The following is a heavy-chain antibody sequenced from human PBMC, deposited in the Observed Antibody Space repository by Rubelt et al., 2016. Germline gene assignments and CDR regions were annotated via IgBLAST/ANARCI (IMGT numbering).Heavy chain of an antibody. Sequence: QAPGKGLEWVSYISSSGSTIYYADSVKGRFTISRDNAKNSLYLQMNSLRAEDTAVYYCARVDTRSSWEVVLYYYYGMDVWGQGTTVTVSS. CDR2: ISSSGSTI. V-gene: IGHV3-11*04. D-gene: IGHD3-22*01. J-gene: IGHJ6*02. CDR3: ARVDTRSSWEVVLYYYYGMDV.